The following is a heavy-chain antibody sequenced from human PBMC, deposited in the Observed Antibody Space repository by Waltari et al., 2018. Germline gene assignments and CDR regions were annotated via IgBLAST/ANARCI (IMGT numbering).Heavy chain of an antibody. V-gene: IGHV3-30*18. CDR1: GFTFSSSG. J-gene: IGHJ4*02. CDR2: IWYDGSNK. D-gene: IGHD3-22*01. CDR3: AKGPYYYDSSGYLLDY. Sequence: QVQLVESGGGVVQPGRSLRLSCAASGFTFSSSGMHRVRPAPGKGLEWVAVIWYDGSNKYYADSVKGRFTISRDNSKNTLYLQMNSLRAEDTAMYYCAKGPYYYDSSGYLLDYWGQGTLVTVSS.